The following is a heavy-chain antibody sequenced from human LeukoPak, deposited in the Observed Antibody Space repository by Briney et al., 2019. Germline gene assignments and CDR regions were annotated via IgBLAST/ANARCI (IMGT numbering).Heavy chain of an antibody. J-gene: IGHJ4*02. CDR1: SYTFANYG. Sequence: ASVKVSCKASSYTFANYGVNWVRQAPGQGLEWMGWISAYNGNTNYARKLQGRVTMTTDTSTSTAYMELRSLTSDDAAVYYCARWDRTASYYFDYWGQGTLLTVSS. D-gene: IGHD1-14*01. V-gene: IGHV1-18*01. CDR3: ARWDRTASYYFDY. CDR2: ISAYNGNT.